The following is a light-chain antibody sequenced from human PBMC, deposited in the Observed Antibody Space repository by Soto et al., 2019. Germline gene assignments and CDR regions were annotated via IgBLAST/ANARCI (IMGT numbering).Light chain of an antibody. Sequence: DFQMTQSPATLSASAGDRVTITCRASQNINNWVAWYQQKPGKAPKFLIYDASTLQRGVSSRFSGSGFGTEFSLTLNSLQPDDSGSYYCQQTRTFGQGTKVEVK. CDR2: DAS. J-gene: IGKJ1*01. CDR3: QQTRT. V-gene: IGKV1-5*01. CDR1: QNINNW.